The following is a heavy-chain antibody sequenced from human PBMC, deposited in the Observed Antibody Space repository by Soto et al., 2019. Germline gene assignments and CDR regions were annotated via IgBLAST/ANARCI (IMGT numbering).Heavy chain of an antibody. CDR2: INHSGST. CDR3: ARVSIFGVVIWGEDYGMDV. V-gene: IGHV4-34*01. D-gene: IGHD3-3*01. CDR1: GGSFSGYY. J-gene: IGHJ6*02. Sequence: PSEALSLTCAVYGGSFSGYYWSWIRQPPGKGLEWIGEINHSGSTNYNPSLKSRVTISVDTSKNQFSLKLSFVTAADTAVYYCARVSIFGVVIWGEDYGMDVWGQGTTVTVSS.